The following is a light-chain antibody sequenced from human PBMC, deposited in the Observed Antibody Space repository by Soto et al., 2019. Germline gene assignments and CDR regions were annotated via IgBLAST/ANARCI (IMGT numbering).Light chain of an antibody. Sequence: DIQMTQSPSSLSASVGDSVTITCRASQTSTVFLSWYQQRPGEAPKLLIYSASTLHSGVPSRFSGSGSGTYFSLTISNLQTEDFATYYCLQTFSTPWTFGQGTKV. CDR1: QTSTVF. CDR2: SAS. J-gene: IGKJ1*01. CDR3: LQTFSTPWT. V-gene: IGKV1-39*01.